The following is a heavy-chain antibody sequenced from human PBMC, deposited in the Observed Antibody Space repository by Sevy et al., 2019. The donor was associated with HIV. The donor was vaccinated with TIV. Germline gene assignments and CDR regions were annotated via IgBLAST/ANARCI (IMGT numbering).Heavy chain of an antibody. D-gene: IGHD3-22*01. J-gene: IGHJ4*02. Sequence: GGSLRLSCAASGFTFSNYGMHWVRQAPGKGLEWVAVIWIDGSNKYYADSVKGRFTISRDNSKNTLYLQMNSLRVEDKAVCFCARGGDFNDRSAKRDFDYWGQGTLVTVSS. CDR2: IWIDGSNK. CDR3: ARGGDFNDRSAKRDFDY. CDR1: GFTFSNYG. V-gene: IGHV3-33*01.